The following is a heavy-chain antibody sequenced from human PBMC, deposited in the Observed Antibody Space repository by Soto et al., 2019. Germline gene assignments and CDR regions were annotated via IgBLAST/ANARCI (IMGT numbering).Heavy chain of an antibody. D-gene: IGHD3-3*01. V-gene: IGHV4-34*01. CDR3: ARGHDFWSGYYAYYYYYMAV. CDR2: INHSGST. CDR1: GGSFSGYY. J-gene: IGHJ6*03. Sequence: PSETLSLTCAVDGGSFSGYYWSWIRQNPGKGLEWIGEINHSGSTNYNPSLKSRVTISVDTSKNQFSLKLSSVTAADTAVYYCARGHDFWSGYYAYYYYYMAVWGKGTTVTVSS.